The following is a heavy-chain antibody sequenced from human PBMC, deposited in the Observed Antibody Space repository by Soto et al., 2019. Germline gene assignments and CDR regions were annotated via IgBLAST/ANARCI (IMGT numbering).Heavy chain of an antibody. CDR3: ARNIAVARFDAFDI. D-gene: IGHD6-19*01. CDR1: GGSISSGGYS. V-gene: IGHV4-30-2*01. Sequence: SETLSLTCAVSGGSISSGGYSWSWIRQPPGKGLEWIGYIYHSGSTHYNPSLKSRVTISVDTSKNQFSLKLSSVTAADTAVYYCARNIAVARFDAFDIWGQGTMVTVSS. CDR2: IYHSGST. J-gene: IGHJ3*02.